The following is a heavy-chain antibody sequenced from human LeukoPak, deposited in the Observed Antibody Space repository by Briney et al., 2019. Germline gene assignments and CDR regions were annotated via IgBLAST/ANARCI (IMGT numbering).Heavy chain of an antibody. J-gene: IGHJ4*02. D-gene: IGHD3-9*01. Sequence: GGSLRLSCAASGFTFSTYEMNWVRQAPGKGLEWVSYISGSGRTIYYADSVKGRFTISRDNAKNSLYLQMNILKAEDTAVYYCARVDWYKFDYWGQGTLVTVSS. CDR3: ARVDWYKFDY. CDR2: ISGSGRTI. CDR1: GFTFSTYE. V-gene: IGHV3-48*03.